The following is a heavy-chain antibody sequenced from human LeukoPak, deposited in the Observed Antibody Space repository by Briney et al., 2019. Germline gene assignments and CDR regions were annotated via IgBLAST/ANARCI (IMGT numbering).Heavy chain of an antibody. Sequence: GGSLRLSCAASGFTFSSYGMHWVRQAPGKGLEWVAVIWYDGSNKYYADSVKGRFTISRDNSKNTLYLQMNSLRAEDTAVYYCAKRAATRRNYYYYYYMDVWGKGTTVTVSS. CDR2: IWYDGSNK. CDR1: GFTFSSYG. V-gene: IGHV3-33*06. CDR3: AKRAATRRNYYYYYYMDV. J-gene: IGHJ6*03. D-gene: IGHD5-12*01.